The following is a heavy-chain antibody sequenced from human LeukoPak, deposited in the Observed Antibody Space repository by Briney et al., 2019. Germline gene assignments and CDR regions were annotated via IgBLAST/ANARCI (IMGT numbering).Heavy chain of an antibody. V-gene: IGHV1-18*01. J-gene: IGHJ3*02. CDR2: ISAYNGNT. D-gene: IGHD3-9*01. CDR3: ARGWLSPQQIAFDI. CDR1: GYTFTSYG. Sequence: GASVTVSCKASGYTFTSYGISWVRQAPGQGLEWMGWISAYNGNTNYAQKLQGRVTMTTDTSTSTAYMELSRLRSDDTAVYYCARGWLSPQQIAFDIWGQGTMVTVSS.